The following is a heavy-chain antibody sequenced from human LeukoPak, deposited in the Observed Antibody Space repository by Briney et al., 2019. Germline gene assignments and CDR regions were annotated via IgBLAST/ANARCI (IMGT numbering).Heavy chain of an antibody. CDR2: ISWNSGSI. CDR1: GFTFDDYA. D-gene: IGHD3-16*01. Sequence: PGGSLRLSCAASGFTFDDYAMHWVRQAPGKGLEWVSGISWNSGSIGHADSVKGRFTISRDNAKNSLYLQMNSLRAEDTALYYCAKDMGRPSGWFDPWGQGTLVTVSS. J-gene: IGHJ5*02. V-gene: IGHV3-9*01. CDR3: AKDMGRPSGWFDP.